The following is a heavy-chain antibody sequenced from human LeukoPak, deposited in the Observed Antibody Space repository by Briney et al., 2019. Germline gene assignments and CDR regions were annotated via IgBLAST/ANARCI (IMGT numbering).Heavy chain of an antibody. V-gene: IGHV4-59*12. CDR2: FYNSGST. J-gene: IGHJ4*02. CDR3: ARDRGFLEWLPLDY. Sequence: PSETLSLTCTVSGGSISSYYWSWIRQPPGKGLEWIGYFYNSGSTCYNPSLKSRVTISVDRSKNQFSLKLSSVTAADTAVYYCARDRGFLEWLPLDYWGQGTLVTVSS. CDR1: GGSISSYY. D-gene: IGHD3-3*01.